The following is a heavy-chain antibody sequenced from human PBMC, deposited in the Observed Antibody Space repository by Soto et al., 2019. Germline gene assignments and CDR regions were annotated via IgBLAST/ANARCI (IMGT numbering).Heavy chain of an antibody. D-gene: IGHD4-17*01. CDR2: IYYSGST. CDR3: ARGSEDYSDAYYYYGMDV. V-gene: IGHV4-31*03. Sequence: PSETLSRISSVSGGSISSGVYYWSWIRQHPGKGLEWIGYIYYSGSTYYNPSLKSRVTISVDTSKNQFSLKLSSVTAADTAVYYCARGSEDYSDAYYYYGMDVWGQGTTVTVSS. J-gene: IGHJ6*02. CDR1: GGSISSGVYY.